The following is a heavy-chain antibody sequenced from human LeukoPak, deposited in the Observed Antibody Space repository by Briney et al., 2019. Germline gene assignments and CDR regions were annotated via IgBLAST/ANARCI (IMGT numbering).Heavy chain of an antibody. J-gene: IGHJ4*02. CDR1: GGSISSSSYY. Sequence: SETLSLTCTVSGGSISSSSYYWGWIRQPPGKGLEWIGSIYYSGSTYYNPSLKSRVTISVDTSKNQFSLKLSSVTAADTAVYYCARALARGIFDYWGQGTLVTVSS. CDR2: IYYSGST. D-gene: IGHD3-16*01. CDR3: ARALARGIFDY. V-gene: IGHV4-39*07.